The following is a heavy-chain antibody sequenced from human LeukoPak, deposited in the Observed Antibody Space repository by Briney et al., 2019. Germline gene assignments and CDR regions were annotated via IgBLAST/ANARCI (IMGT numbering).Heavy chain of an antibody. V-gene: IGHV3-33*01. CDR2: IWYDGSNK. D-gene: IGHD3-10*01. CDR3: ARPTHYGSGSYSFDY. Sequence: PGRSLRLSCAASGFTSSSYGMHWVRQAPGKGLEWVAVIWYDGSNKYYADSVKGRFTISRDNSKNTLYLQMNSLRAEDTAVYYCARPTHYGSGSYSFDYWGQGTLVTVSS. J-gene: IGHJ4*02. CDR1: GFTSSSYG.